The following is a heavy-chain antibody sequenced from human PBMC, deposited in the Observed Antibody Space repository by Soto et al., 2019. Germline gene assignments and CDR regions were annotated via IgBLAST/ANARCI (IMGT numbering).Heavy chain of an antibody. CDR3: ARVYYDSSGYFFPRPVLRYYYGMXV. J-gene: IGHJ6*02. V-gene: IGHV1-69*13. CDR2: IIPIFGTA. D-gene: IGHD3-22*01. Sequence: SVKVSCKASGGTFSSYAISWVRQAPGQGLEWMGGIIPIFGTANYAQKFQGRVTITADESTSTAYMELSSLRSEDTAVYYCARVYYDSSGYFFPRPVLRYYYGMXVWGQGTTVXVSS. CDR1: GGTFSSYA.